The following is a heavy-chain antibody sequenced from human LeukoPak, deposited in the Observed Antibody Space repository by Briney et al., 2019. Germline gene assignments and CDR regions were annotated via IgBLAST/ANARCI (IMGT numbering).Heavy chain of an antibody. CDR1: GGSITTTNW. J-gene: IGHJ4*02. Sequence: SGTRSLTCVVSGGSITTTNWWSWVRQPPGKGLELIGEVDLPGATKYNASFESRVSMSIDKSKNQLSLKLTSVTAADTAVYYCTRESGAFSPFGFWGQGTLVTVSS. V-gene: IGHV4-4*02. CDR2: VDLPGAT. CDR3: TRESGAFSPFGF. D-gene: IGHD1-26*01.